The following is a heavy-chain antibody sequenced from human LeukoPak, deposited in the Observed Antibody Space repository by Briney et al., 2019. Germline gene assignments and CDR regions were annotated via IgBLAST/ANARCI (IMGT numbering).Heavy chain of an antibody. V-gene: IGHV1-69*13. CDR3: ARWRDGDDDYYYYGMDV. CDR1: VGTFSIYA. Sequence: GASVNVSFKSSVGTFSIYAISWVRQGHGPGLEWMGVIIPIFGTANYAQKFQGRVTITADESTSTAYMELSSLRSEDTAVYYCARWRDGDDDYYYYGMDVWGQGTTVTVSS. D-gene: IGHD4-17*01. J-gene: IGHJ6*02. CDR2: IIPIFGTA.